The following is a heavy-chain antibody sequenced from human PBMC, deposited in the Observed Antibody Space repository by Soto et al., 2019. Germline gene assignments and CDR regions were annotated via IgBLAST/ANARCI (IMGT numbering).Heavy chain of an antibody. CDR1: GFTFSSYG. V-gene: IGHV3-30*18. Sequence: QVHLVESGGGVVQPGRSLRLSCAASGFTFSSYGMHWVRQAPGKGLEWVSVISYDGSNKYYADSVKGRFTISRDNSKDTLYLQMNSLRAEDTAVYYCAKDPFAKSGSYPGYWGQGTLVTVSS. J-gene: IGHJ4*02. CDR3: AKDPFAKSGSYPGY. D-gene: IGHD1-26*01. CDR2: ISYDGSNK.